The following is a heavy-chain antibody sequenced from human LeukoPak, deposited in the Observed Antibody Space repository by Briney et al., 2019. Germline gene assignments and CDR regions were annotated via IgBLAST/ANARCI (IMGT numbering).Heavy chain of an antibody. CDR1: GYTLTELS. J-gene: IGHJ4*02. CDR2: FDPEDGET. V-gene: IGHV1-24*01. CDR3: ARQSPLRDGYNFDY. D-gene: IGHD5-24*01. Sequence: ASVKVSCKVSGYTLTELSMHWVRQAPGKGLEWMGGFDPEDGETIYAQKFQGRVTMTEDTSTDTAYMELSSLRSEDTAVYYCARQSPLRDGYNFDYWGQGTLVTVSS.